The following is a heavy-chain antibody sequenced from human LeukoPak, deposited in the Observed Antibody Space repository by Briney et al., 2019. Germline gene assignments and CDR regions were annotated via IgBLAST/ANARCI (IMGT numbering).Heavy chain of an antibody. J-gene: IGHJ4*02. D-gene: IGHD2-2*01. Sequence: GGSLRLSCAASGFTFSNSWMSWVRQAPVEGLEWVANIKEDGNERYYVDSVKGRFTISRDNVKNSLYLQMNSLRAEDTAVYYCARRHCTTSCCFYDYWGQGTLVTVSA. CDR2: IKEDGNER. V-gene: IGHV3-7*01. CDR3: ARRHCTTSCCFYDY. CDR1: GFTFSNSW.